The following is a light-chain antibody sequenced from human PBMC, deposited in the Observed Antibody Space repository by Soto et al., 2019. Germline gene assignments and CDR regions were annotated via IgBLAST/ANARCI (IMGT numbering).Light chain of an antibody. J-gene: IGLJ1*01. Sequence: QSALTQPRSVSGSPGQSVTISCTGTSRDVGGYHYVSWYQQHPGKAPKLMIYDVSKRPSGVPDRFSGSKSGNTASLTIYGLQAEDVADYYCCSYAGSYTVVFGTGTKLTVL. V-gene: IGLV2-11*01. CDR3: CSYAGSYTVV. CDR1: SRDVGGYHY. CDR2: DVS.